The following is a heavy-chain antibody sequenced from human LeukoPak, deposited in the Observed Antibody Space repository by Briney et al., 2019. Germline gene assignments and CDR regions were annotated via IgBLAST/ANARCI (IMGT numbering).Heavy chain of an antibody. CDR1: GFSLSTYA. V-gene: IGHV3-33*08. J-gene: IGHJ4*02. D-gene: IGHD3-10*01. CDR2: IWHDGRNQ. Sequence: GRSLRLSCAASGFSLSTYAMHWVRQAPSEGLEWVAVIWHDGRNQHYADSVKGRFTISRDNSKGTLYLQMNSLRVEDTAVYYCARQAGTYDLDYWGQGTLVTVSS. CDR3: ARQAGTYDLDY.